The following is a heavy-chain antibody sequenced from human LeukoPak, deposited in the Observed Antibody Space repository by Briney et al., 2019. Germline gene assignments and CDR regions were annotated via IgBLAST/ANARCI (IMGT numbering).Heavy chain of an antibody. CDR1: GYTFTSYG. CDR2: ISAYNGNT. CDR3: AMQRGVVVAATPGSRALDP. V-gene: IGHV1-18*01. Sequence: GASVKVSCKASGYTFTSYGISWVRQAPGQGLEWMGWISAYNGNTNYAQKLQGRVTMTTDTSTSTAYMELRSLRSDDTAVYYCAMQRGVVVAATPGSRALDPWGQGTLVTVSS. J-gene: IGHJ5*02. D-gene: IGHD2-15*01.